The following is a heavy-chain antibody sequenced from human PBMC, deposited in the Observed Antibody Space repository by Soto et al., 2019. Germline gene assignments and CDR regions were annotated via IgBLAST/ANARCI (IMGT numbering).Heavy chain of an antibody. CDR3: ARGRRYCSSTSCYKVGYYYYGMDV. CDR2: IDHSGST. V-gene: IGHV4-34*01. J-gene: IGHJ6*02. D-gene: IGHD2-2*02. Sequence: QVQLQQWGAGLLKPSETLSLTCAVYGGSFSGYYWSWIRQPPGKGLEWIGEIDHSGSTNYNPSLKSRVPISVDTSKNQFSLKLSSVTAADTAVYYCARGRRYCSSTSCYKVGYYYYGMDVWGQGTTVTVSS. CDR1: GGSFSGYY.